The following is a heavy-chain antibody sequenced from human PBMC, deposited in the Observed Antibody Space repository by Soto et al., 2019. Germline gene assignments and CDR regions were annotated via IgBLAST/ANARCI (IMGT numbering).Heavy chain of an antibody. CDR3: ARHHNDSSAAQH. J-gene: IGHJ1*01. Sequence: PVESLQNSCRGSGYIFTSYWSCCVLQMPGKVLEWMGIIYPGDSDTRYSPSFQGQVTISADKSISAAYLQWSGLKASDTAMYYCARHHNDSSAAQHWGQGTLVTVSS. CDR2: IYPGDSDT. D-gene: IGHD3-22*01. CDR1: GYIFTSYW. V-gene: IGHV5-51*01.